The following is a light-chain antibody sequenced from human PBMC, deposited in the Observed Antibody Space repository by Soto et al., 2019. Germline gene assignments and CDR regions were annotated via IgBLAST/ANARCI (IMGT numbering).Light chain of an antibody. CDR2: GAS. CDR3: QQYGNSPRVT. J-gene: IGKJ4*01. CDR1: QSVGSKS. Sequence: EIVLTQSPGTLSLSPGERATLSCRASQSVGSKSLAWYQQKSGQAPRLVVYGASSRATGIPDRFSGSGSGTDFTLTISRLEPEDFAVYHCQQYGNSPRVTFGGGTKVEIK. V-gene: IGKV3-20*01.